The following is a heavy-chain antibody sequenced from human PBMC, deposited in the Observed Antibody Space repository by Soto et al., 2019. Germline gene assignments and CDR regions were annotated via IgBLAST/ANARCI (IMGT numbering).Heavy chain of an antibody. CDR2: TYYRSKWYN. CDR3: ASFRAICGPFCAYLVY. J-gene: IGHJ4*02. Sequence: SPTLSLACAISGDSVSSNSAAWNWIRQSPSRGLEWLGRTYYRSKWYNDYAVSVKSRITINADTSKNQISLQLNSVTPEDTAVYSCASFRAICGPFCAYLVYWGPGILLAV. V-gene: IGHV6-1*01. D-gene: IGHD2-21*01. CDR1: GDSVSSNSAA.